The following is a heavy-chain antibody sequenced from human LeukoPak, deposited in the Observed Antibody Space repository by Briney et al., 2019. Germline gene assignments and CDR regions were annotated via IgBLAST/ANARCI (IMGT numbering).Heavy chain of an antibody. CDR3: ARDKYSGYGNLDY. Sequence: ASVKVSCKASGGTFSSYAISWVRQAPGQGLEWMGRIIPILGIANYAQKFQGRVTITADKSTSTAYMELSGLRSEDTAVYYCARDKYSGYGNLDYWGQGTLVTVSS. J-gene: IGHJ4*02. V-gene: IGHV1-69*04. D-gene: IGHD5-12*01. CDR2: IIPILGIA. CDR1: GGTFSSYA.